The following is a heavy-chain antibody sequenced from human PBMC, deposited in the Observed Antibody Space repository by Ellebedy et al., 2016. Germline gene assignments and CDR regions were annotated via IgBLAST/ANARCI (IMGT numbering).Heavy chain of an antibody. D-gene: IGHD4-17*01. J-gene: IGHJ4*02. V-gene: IGHV3-23*01. CDR2: ISGDGDNT. CDR1: GFTFRNFF. CDR3: YYGHYSGY. Sequence: GESLKISCVASGFTFRNFFMSWVRQAPGRGLERISTISGDGDNTFSADSVKGRFTISRDNSRNTLYLQMDSLRAADTAVYYCYYGHYSGYWGQGTLVTVSS.